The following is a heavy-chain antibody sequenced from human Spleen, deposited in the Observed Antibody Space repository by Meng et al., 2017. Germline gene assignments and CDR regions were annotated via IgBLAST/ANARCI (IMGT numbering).Heavy chain of an antibody. J-gene: IGHJ6*02. V-gene: IGHV3-23*01. D-gene: IGHD3-10*01. Sequence: GGSLRLSCAASGFTFSRNAMSWVRQAPGKGLEWVSAISGSGGSTYYADSVKGRFTISRDNSKNSLYLQMNSLRAEDTALYYCVRGKGGYGSLDVWGQGTTVTVSS. CDR3: VRGKGGYGSLDV. CDR2: ISGSGGST. CDR1: GFTFSRNA.